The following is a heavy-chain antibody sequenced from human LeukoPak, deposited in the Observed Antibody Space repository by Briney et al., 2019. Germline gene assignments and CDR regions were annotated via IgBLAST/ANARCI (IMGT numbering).Heavy chain of an antibody. CDR3: ARRNWESGGGFDI. J-gene: IGHJ3*02. Sequence: PGGSLRLSCAASGFTVSSNYMSWVRQAPGKGLEWVSVIYSGGSTYYADSVKGRFTISRENAKNSLYLQMNSLRAGDTAVYYCARRNWESGGGFDIWGQGTMVTVSS. CDR1: GFTVSSNY. CDR2: IYSGGST. D-gene: IGHD3-16*01. V-gene: IGHV3-53*01.